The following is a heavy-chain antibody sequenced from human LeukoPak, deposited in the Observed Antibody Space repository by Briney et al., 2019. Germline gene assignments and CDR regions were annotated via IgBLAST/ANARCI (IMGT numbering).Heavy chain of an antibody. CDR2: SRNKVNGYTT. CDR3: ARSRYGSVRYFDN. CDR1: GITLSDHY. D-gene: IGHD6-19*01. J-gene: IGHJ4*02. Sequence: GGSLILSCAASGITLSDHYMDWVRQVPGKGLEWVGRSRNKVNGYTTEYPASVKGRFTISRDDSNNSLYLQMNSLKTEDTAVYFCARSRYGSVRYFDNWGQGTLVTVS. V-gene: IGHV3-72*01.